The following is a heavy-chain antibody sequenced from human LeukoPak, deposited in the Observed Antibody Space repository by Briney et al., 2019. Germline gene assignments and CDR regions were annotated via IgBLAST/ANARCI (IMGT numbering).Heavy chain of an antibody. V-gene: IGHV3-23*01. CDR1: GFTFSTYA. Sequence: GGSLRLSCAASGFTFSTYAMSWVRQAPGKGLEWVSTLSDNGHSTYYADSVKGRFSISRDNSKNTLFLQMSSLRAEDTAIYYCAQVPGSIDPFFSWGQGTLVTVSS. CDR3: AQVPGSIDPFFS. D-gene: IGHD2-21*01. CDR2: LSDNGHST. J-gene: IGHJ5*02.